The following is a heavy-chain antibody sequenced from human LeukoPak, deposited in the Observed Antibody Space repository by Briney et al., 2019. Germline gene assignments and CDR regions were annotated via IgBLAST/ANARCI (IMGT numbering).Heavy chain of an antibody. J-gene: IGHJ4*02. CDR1: GFTFSNYE. V-gene: IGHV3-48*03. CDR3: ARGYCSGGSCYIDY. Sequence: GGSLRLSCAASGFTFSNYEMNWVRQAPGKGLEWVSYISSSGSTTYYADSVKGRFTISRDNAKNSLYLQMNSLRAEDTAVYYCARGYCSGGSCYIDYWGQGTLVTVSS. CDR2: ISSSGSTT. D-gene: IGHD2-15*01.